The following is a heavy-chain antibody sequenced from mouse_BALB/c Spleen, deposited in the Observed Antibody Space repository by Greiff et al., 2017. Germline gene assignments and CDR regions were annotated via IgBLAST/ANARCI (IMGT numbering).Heavy chain of an antibody. Sequence: QAQLQQSGAELARPGASVKMSCKASGYTFTSYTMHWVKQRPGQGLEWIGYINPSSGYTNYNQKFKDKATLTADKSSSTAYMQLSSLTSEDSAVYYCASYYGSSYGGVYAMDYWGQGTSVTVSA. CDR1: GYTFTSYT. CDR2: INPSSGYT. V-gene: IGHV1-4*01. CDR3: ASYYGSSYGGVYAMDY. D-gene: IGHD1-1*01. J-gene: IGHJ4*01.